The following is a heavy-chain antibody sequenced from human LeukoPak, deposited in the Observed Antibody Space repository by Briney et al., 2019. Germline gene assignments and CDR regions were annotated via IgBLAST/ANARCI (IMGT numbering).Heavy chain of an antibody. V-gene: IGHV4-59*01. CDR3: ARDKAVVTHYYYYGMDV. CDR1: GGSISSYY. D-gene: IGHD4-23*01. Sequence: SETLSLTCTVSGGSISSYYWSWIRQPPGKGLEWIGYIYYSGSTNYNPSLKSRVTISVDTSKNQFSLKLSSVTAADTAVYYCARDKAVVTHYYYYGMDVWGQGTTVTVSS. CDR2: IYYSGST. J-gene: IGHJ6*02.